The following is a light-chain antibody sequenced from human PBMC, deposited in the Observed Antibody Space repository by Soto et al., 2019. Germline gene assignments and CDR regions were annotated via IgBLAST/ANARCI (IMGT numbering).Light chain of an antibody. Sequence: EIVMTQSPATLSVSPGERATLSCRASQSVSSNLAWYQQKPGQAPRLLIYGASTRATGIPARFSGSGSGTKFTLTISSLQSEDFAVYYCQHGTFGQGTKV. CDR3: QHGT. J-gene: IGKJ1*01. CDR1: QSVSSN. V-gene: IGKV3-15*01. CDR2: GAS.